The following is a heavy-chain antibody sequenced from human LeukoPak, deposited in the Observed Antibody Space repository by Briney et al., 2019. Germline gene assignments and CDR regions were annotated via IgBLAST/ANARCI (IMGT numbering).Heavy chain of an antibody. CDR3: ATDFYDST. D-gene: IGHD3-22*01. Sequence: AGGSLRLSCAASGFTFSNYAVHWVRQAPGKGLEWVGRIRSNSDGGTIDYAAPVKGRFTLSRDDSKTTLYLQMNSLQTEDTAVYYCATDFYDSTWGQGTLVTVSS. CDR1: GFTFSNYA. V-gene: IGHV3-15*07. CDR2: IRSNSDGGTI. J-gene: IGHJ5*02.